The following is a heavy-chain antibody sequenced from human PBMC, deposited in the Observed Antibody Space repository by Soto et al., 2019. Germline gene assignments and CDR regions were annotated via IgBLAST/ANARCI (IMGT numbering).Heavy chain of an antibody. V-gene: IGHV4-61*01. CDR1: GGSVSSGSYY. CDR2: IYYSGST. J-gene: IGHJ6*02. CDR3: ARDRGPYYYYGMDV. Sequence: QVQLQESGPGLVKPSETLSLTCTVSGGSVSSGSYYWSWIRQPPGKGLEWIGYIYYSGSTNYNPSLKSRVTISVDTSKNQFALKLSSVTAADTAVYYCARDRGPYYYYGMDVWGQGTTVTVSS. D-gene: IGHD3-10*01.